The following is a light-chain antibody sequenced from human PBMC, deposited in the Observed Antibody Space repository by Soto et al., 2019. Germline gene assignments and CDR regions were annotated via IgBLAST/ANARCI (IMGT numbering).Light chain of an antibody. Sequence: DIQMTQSPSSLSASVGDRVTITCRASQNIKYFVNWYQQNPGKAPKLLIYGASSLQSGVPSRFSGDGSETDFTLTITSLQPEDFATYYCQHSYSSTFGGGTQVEIK. CDR1: QNIKYF. CDR3: QHSYSST. J-gene: IGKJ4*01. V-gene: IGKV1-39*01. CDR2: GAS.